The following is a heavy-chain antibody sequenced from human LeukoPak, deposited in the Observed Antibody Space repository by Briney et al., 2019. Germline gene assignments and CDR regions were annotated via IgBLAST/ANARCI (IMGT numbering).Heavy chain of an antibody. CDR2: IYPGDSDT. CDR3: ATRIVGALII. V-gene: IGHV5-51*01. J-gene: IGHJ4*02. D-gene: IGHD1-26*01. CDR1: GYRFTNYW. Sequence: GESLKISCKGSGYRFTNYWIGWVRQMPGKGLEWMGIIYPGDSDTRYSPSFQGQVTISADRSISTAYLQWSTLKASDTGMYYCATRIVGALIIWGQGTLVTVSS.